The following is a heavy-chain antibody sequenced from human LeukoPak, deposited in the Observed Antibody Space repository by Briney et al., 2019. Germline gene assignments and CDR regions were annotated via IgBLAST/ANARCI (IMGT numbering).Heavy chain of an antibody. J-gene: IGHJ4*02. D-gene: IGHD5-12*01. Sequence: GASVKVSCKASGYTFTSYGISWVRQAPGQGLEWMGWISAKKGNTDYAQKLQGRVTMTTDTSTSTAYMELRSLRSDDTAVYYCARVLYSGYDYYFDYWGQGTQVTVSS. CDR1: GYTFTSYG. V-gene: IGHV1-18*01. CDR2: ISAKKGNT. CDR3: ARVLYSGYDYYFDY.